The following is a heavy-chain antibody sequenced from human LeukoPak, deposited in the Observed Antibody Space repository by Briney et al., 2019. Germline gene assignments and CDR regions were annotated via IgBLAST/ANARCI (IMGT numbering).Heavy chain of an antibody. CDR3: ASILAYCGGDCYPFDY. D-gene: IGHD2-21*02. Sequence: GGSLRLSCAASGFTVSSNYMSWVRQAPGKGLNWVSVIYSGGNTYYADSVKGRFTISRDNSKNTLYLQMNSLRAEDTAVYYCASILAYCGGDCYPFDYWGQGTLVTVSS. CDR2: IYSGGNT. V-gene: IGHV3-66*01. J-gene: IGHJ4*02. CDR1: GFTVSSNY.